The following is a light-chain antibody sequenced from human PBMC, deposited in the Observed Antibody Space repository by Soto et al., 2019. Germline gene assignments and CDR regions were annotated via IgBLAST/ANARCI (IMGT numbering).Light chain of an antibody. CDR2: LNSDGSH. J-gene: IGLJ1*01. Sequence: QSVLTQSPSASASLGASVKLTCTLSSGHSSYAIAWHQQQPEKGPRYLMKLNSDGSHNKGDGIPDRFSGSSSGAERYLTISSLQSEDEADYYGQTWGVFGTGTKLTVL. CDR3: QTWGV. CDR1: SGHSSYA. V-gene: IGLV4-69*01.